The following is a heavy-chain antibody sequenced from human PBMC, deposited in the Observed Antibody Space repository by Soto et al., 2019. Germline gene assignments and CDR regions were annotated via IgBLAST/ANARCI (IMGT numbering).Heavy chain of an antibody. CDR2: IYYSGST. D-gene: IGHD3-22*01. CDR1: GGSISSSSYY. J-gene: IGHJ5*02. CDR3: ARGRESSGYYYGHFFDP. Sequence: SETLSLTCTVSGGSISSSSYYWGWIRQPPGKGLEWIGSIYYSGSTYYNPSLKSRVTISVDTSKNQFSLKLSSVTAADTAVYYCARGRESSGYYYGHFFDPWGQGTLVTVSP. V-gene: IGHV4-39*01.